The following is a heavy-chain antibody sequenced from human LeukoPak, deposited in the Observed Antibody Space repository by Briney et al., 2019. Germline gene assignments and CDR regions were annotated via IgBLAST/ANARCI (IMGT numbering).Heavy chain of an antibody. Sequence: GGSLRLSCAASGXTVSSNYVNWVRQAPGKGLECVSVIYSGGSTYYADSVKGRFTISRDNSKNTLYLQMNSLRAEDTAVYYCARYGLGAHAFDIWGRGTMVTVSS. CDR2: IYSGGST. V-gene: IGHV3-66*01. D-gene: IGHD3/OR15-3a*01. CDR3: ARYGLGAHAFDI. CDR1: GXTVSSNY. J-gene: IGHJ3*02.